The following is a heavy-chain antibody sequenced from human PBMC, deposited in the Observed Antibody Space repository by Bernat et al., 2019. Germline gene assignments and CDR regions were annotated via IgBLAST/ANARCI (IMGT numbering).Heavy chain of an antibody. CDR3: ARDAIYDDYSLVAFDI. J-gene: IGHJ3*02. D-gene: IGHD4-17*01. Sequence: EVQLVESGGGLVQPGGSLRLSCAASGFTFSSYEMNWVRQAPGKGLEWVSYISSSGSTIYYADSVKGRFTISRDNAKNSLYLQMNSLRAEDTAVYYCARDAIYDDYSLVAFDIWGQGTMVTVSS. V-gene: IGHV3-48*03. CDR1: GFTFSSYE. CDR2: ISSSGSTI.